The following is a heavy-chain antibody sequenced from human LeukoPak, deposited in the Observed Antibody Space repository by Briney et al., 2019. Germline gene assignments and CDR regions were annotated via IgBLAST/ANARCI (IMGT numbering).Heavy chain of an antibody. Sequence: PGGSLRLSCAASGFPLDDYGMSWVRPAPGKGLEWFSGLNWNGGSTGYADSVKGRFTISRDNAKNSLYLQMNNLRAEDTALYFCARDTYYYDSSGYFDYWGQGTLVTVSS. J-gene: IGHJ4*02. V-gene: IGHV3-20*04. D-gene: IGHD3-22*01. CDR1: GFPLDDYG. CDR2: LNWNGGST. CDR3: ARDTYYYDSSGYFDY.